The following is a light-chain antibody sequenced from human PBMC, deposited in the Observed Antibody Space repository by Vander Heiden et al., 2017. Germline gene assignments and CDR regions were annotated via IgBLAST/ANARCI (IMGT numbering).Light chain of an antibody. CDR3: AAWDDSLSGFVV. CDR1: SSNIGSNH. Sequence: QSVLTQPPSASGTPGQRVTISCSGSSSNIGSNHVYWYQQLPRTAPKLLIDRTNPRPSGVPDRFSGSKSGTSASLAISGLRSEDEADYYCAAWDDSLSGFVVFGGGTKLTV. J-gene: IGLJ2*01. CDR2: RTN. V-gene: IGLV1-47*01.